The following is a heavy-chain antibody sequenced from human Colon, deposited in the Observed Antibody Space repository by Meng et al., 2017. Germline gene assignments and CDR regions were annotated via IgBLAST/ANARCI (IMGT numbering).Heavy chain of an antibody. V-gene: IGHV3-66*02. CDR2: IHSSAGT. D-gene: IGHD3-3*01. Sequence: VQVVGLGGGLVQPGGSLRLSCAVSGFSVSSDFMIWVRQAPGKGLEWVSMIHSSAGTFFADSVKGRFTVSTDNSKNTLYLQMNSLRIEDTAVYHCANRFVWGLGTLVTVSS. CDR1: GFSVSSDF. J-gene: IGHJ4*02. CDR3: ANRFV.